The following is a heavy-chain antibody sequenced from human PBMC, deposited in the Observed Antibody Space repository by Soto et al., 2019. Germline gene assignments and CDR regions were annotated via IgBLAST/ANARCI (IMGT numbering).Heavy chain of an antibody. J-gene: IGHJ6*02. V-gene: IGHV1-69*08. CDR1: GTIFSSYT. Sequence: QVQXVQSGAEVKKPGSSVRVSYKASGTIFSSYTISWVRQAPGQGLEWMGRIIPILGETNSAQKFQGRVTLTADKSTNTAYMQLNSLRLEDTAVYYCARGLGGRMDDWGQGTTVTVSS. CDR3: ARGLGGRMDD. CDR2: IIPILGET. D-gene: IGHD3-16*01.